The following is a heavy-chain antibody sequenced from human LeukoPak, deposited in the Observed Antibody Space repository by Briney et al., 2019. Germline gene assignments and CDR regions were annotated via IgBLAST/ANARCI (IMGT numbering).Heavy chain of an antibody. V-gene: IGHV5-51*01. D-gene: IGHD6-6*01. Sequence: GESLKISCKGFGYSFTSYWIGWVRQMPGKGLEWMGIIYPGDSDTRYSPSFQGQVTISADKSISTAYLQCSSLKASDTAMYNCARPYSSSSPHFDYWGQGTLVTVSS. CDR2: IYPGDSDT. CDR3: ARPYSSSSPHFDY. CDR1: GYSFTSYW. J-gene: IGHJ4*02.